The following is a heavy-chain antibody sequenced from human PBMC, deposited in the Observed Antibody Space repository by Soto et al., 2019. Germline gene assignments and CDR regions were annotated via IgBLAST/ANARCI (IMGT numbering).Heavy chain of an antibody. CDR1: GGSISSSSYY. V-gene: IGHV4-39*01. J-gene: IGHJ6*02. CDR3: ARPSLYSSGWHSRDV. D-gene: IGHD6-19*01. Sequence: QLQLQESGPGLVKPSETLSLTCTVSGGSISSSSYYWGWIRQPPGKGLEWIGSIYYSGSTYYNPSLKSRAPLSVDTAKNQFSLKLSPVTAADTAVYYCARPSLYSSGWHSRDVWGQGTTVTVSS. CDR2: IYYSGST.